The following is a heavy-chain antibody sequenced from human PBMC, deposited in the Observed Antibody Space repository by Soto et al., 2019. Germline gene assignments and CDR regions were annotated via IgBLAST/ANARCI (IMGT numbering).Heavy chain of an antibody. CDR2: IDPSDSYT. J-gene: IGHJ6*02. V-gene: IGHV5-10-1*01. Sequence: PGESRDISGNGSGYGFTSSWISWGRQMPGKGLEWMGRIDPSDSYTNYTPSFQGHTTISAEKSISTAYLQWSSLKASDTAMYYCARLQDITAGGIDYYYGMDVWGQGTTVTVSS. CDR1: GYGFTSSW. D-gene: IGHD6-13*01. CDR3: ARLQDITAGGIDYYYGMDV.